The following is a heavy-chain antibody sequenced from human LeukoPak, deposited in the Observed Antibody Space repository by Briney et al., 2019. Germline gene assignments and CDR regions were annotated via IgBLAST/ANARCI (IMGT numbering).Heavy chain of an antibody. Sequence: ASVKVSCKASGGTFSSYAISWVRQAPGQGLEWMGGIIPIFGTANYAQKFQGRVTITTDESTSTAYMELSSLRSEDTAVYYCAGSWYDPSPGNLDYWGQGTLVTVSS. CDR1: GGTFSSYA. D-gene: IGHD6-13*01. V-gene: IGHV1-69*05. J-gene: IGHJ4*02. CDR3: AGSWYDPSPGNLDY. CDR2: IIPIFGTA.